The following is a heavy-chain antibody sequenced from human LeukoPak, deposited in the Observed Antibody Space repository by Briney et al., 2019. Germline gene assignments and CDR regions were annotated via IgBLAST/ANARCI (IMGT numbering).Heavy chain of an antibody. D-gene: IGHD3-9*01. Sequence: ALVKVSCKASGYTFTSYGISWVRQAPGQGLEWMGWISAYNGNTNYAQKLQGRVTMTTDTSTSTAYMELRSLRSDDTAVYYCARALLRYFDWLLIEEGEFDYWGQGTLVTVSS. CDR3: ARALLRYFDWLLIEEGEFDY. V-gene: IGHV1-18*04. J-gene: IGHJ4*02. CDR1: GYTFTSYG. CDR2: ISAYNGNT.